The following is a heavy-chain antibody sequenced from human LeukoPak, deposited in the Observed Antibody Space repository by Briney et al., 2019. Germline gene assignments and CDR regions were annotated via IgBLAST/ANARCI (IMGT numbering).Heavy chain of an antibody. CDR3: ARSHRGSNSLSFDI. CDR2: LYSGGST. CDR1: GFTVSSSY. J-gene: IGHJ3*02. V-gene: IGHV3-53*01. D-gene: IGHD1-26*01. Sequence: PGGSLRLSCAASGFTVSSSYMSWVRQAPGKELEWVSVLYSGGSTYYADSVKGRFTISRDNSKNTLYLQMNSLRAEDTAVYYCARSHRGSNSLSFDIWGQGTKVTVSS.